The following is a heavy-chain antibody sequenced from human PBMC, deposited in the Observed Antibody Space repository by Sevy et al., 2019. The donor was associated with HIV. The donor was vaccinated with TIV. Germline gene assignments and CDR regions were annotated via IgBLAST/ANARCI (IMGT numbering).Heavy chain of an antibody. D-gene: IGHD2-15*01. CDR1: RYSFTSYW. CDR3: ARKYCSGGSCYYRAFDI. V-gene: IGHV5-51*01. Sequence: GESLKISCKGSRYSFTSYWIGWVRQMPGKGLEWMGIIYPGDSDTRYSPSFQGQVTISADKSISTAYLQWSSLKASDTAMYYCARKYCSGGSCYYRAFDIWGQGTMVTVSS. J-gene: IGHJ3*02. CDR2: IYPGDSDT.